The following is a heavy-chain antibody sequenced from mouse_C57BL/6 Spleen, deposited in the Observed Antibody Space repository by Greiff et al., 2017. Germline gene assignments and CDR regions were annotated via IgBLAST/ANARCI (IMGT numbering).Heavy chain of an antibody. D-gene: IGHD2-3*01. CDR3: ARQGPIYDGYYPFAY. J-gene: IGHJ3*01. CDR1: GYTFTDYN. Sequence: VQLQQSGPELVKPGASVKIPCKASGYTFTDYNMDWVKQSHGKSLEWIGDINPNNGGTIYNQKFKGKATLTVDKSSSTAYMELRSLTSEDTAVYYCARQGPIYDGYYPFAYWGQGTLVTVSA. V-gene: IGHV1-18*01. CDR2: INPNNGGT.